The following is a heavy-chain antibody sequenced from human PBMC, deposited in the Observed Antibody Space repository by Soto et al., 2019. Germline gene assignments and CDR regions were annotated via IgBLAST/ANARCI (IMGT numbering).Heavy chain of an antibody. CDR2: ISLYSDGT. V-gene: IGHV1-18*01. CDR3: ARVVPGAEAWFGP. J-gene: IGHJ5*02. D-gene: IGHD2-2*01. CDR1: GYTFSNYG. Sequence: ASVKVSCKTSGYTFSNYGITWVRQAPGQPLEWLGWISLYSDGTNYAQKFQGRFSMTTDTSTTTAYMELRSLRSDDKAVYYCARVVPGAEAWFGPWGQGTPVTVSS.